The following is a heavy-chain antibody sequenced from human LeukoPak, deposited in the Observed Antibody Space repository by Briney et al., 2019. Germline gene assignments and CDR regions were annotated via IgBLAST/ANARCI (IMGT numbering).Heavy chain of an antibody. V-gene: IGHV1-46*01. CDR1: GYTFTTYS. CDR2: INPSGGST. D-gene: IGHD5-18*01. Sequence: ASVKVSCKASGYTFTTYSMHWVRQAPGQGLEWMGIINPSGGSTTYAQKFQGRVTMTRDTSISTAYMELSRLRSDDTAVYYCARGRTNSYGTEWGQGTLVTVSS. CDR3: ARGRTNSYGTE. J-gene: IGHJ4*02.